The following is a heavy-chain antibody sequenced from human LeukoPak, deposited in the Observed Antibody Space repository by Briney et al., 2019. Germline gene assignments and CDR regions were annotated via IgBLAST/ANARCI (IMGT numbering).Heavy chain of an antibody. CDR3: AADYVWGSYRLY. CDR2: ISYDGSNK. Sequence: PGGSLRLSRAASGFTFSSYGMHWVRQAPGKGLEWVAVISYDGSNKYYADSVKGRFTISRDNSKNTLYLQMNSLRAEDTAVYYCAADYVWGSYRLYWGQGTLVTVSS. CDR1: GFTFSSYG. D-gene: IGHD3-16*02. V-gene: IGHV3-30*03. J-gene: IGHJ4*02.